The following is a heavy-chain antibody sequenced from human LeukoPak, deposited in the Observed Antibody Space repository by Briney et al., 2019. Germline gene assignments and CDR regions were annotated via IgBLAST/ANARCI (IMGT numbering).Heavy chain of an antibody. V-gene: IGHV3-30*03. CDR2: ICCDGSNK. Sequence: PGGSLRLSCAASGFTFSSYGMHWVRQAPGKGLEWVSVICCDGSNKYYADSVKGRFTISRDNSKNTLYLQMNSLRAEATAVYYCPTEDFPPPSYGDLDYWGQGTLVTVSS. CDR3: PTEDFPPPSYGDLDY. CDR1: GFTFSSYG. D-gene: IGHD4-17*01. J-gene: IGHJ4*02.